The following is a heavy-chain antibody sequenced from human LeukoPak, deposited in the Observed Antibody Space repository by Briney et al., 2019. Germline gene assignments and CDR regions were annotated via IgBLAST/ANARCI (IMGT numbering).Heavy chain of an antibody. CDR1: GFTFNNYA. CDR3: ARENYYDTRSFDY. Sequence: GGSLRLSCAASGFTFNNYAMSWVRQAPGKGLEWVSVILVGGNTYYADSVKGRFTISRDNAKNSLYLQMNSLRAEDTAVYYCARENYYDTRSFDYWGQGTLVTVSS. J-gene: IGHJ4*02. CDR2: ILVGGNT. V-gene: IGHV3-23*01. D-gene: IGHD3-22*01.